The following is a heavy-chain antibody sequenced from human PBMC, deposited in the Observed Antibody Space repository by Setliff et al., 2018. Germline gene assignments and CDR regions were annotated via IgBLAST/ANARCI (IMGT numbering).Heavy chain of an antibody. V-gene: IGHV3-20*04. D-gene: IGHD2-2*01. Sequence: GGSLRLSCAASGFTFDDYGMSWVRQAPGKGLEWVSGINWNGGSTGYADSVKGRFTISRDNAKNSLYLQMNSLRAEDTALYYCARGYCSSTSCRYYGMDVWGQGTTVTV. J-gene: IGHJ6*02. CDR2: INWNGGST. CDR3: ARGYCSSTSCRYYGMDV. CDR1: GFTFDDYG.